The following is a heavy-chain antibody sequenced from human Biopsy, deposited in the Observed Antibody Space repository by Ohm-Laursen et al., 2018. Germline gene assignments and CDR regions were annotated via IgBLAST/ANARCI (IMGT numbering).Heavy chain of an antibody. Sequence: PSQTLSLTCPVSGDSVSSGSFYWTWIRQPPGQGLEYIGYIYDRGSTANYNPSLESRVTMSVDMPKNQFSLKLSPVTAADTAIYYCARGMRSSGWPYFDSWGQGTLVTVSS. J-gene: IGHJ4*02. D-gene: IGHD6-19*01. CDR3: ARGMRSSGWPYFDS. CDR1: GDSVSSGSFY. V-gene: IGHV4-61*01. CDR2: IYDRGSTA.